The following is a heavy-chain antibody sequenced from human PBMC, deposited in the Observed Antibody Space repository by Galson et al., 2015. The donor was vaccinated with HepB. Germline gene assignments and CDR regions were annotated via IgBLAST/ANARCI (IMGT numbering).Heavy chain of an antibody. D-gene: IGHD3-3*01. Sequence: SLRLSCAASGFTFSSYTMNWVRQAPGKGLEWVSSISSSSSYIYYADAVKGRFTISRDNAKNSLYLQMKSLRAEDTAVYYCARDREYDFWSGYHPNWFFDLWGRGTLVTVSS. CDR3: ARDREYDFWSGYHPNWFFDL. CDR1: GFTFSSYT. J-gene: IGHJ2*01. V-gene: IGHV3-21*01. CDR2: ISSSSSYI.